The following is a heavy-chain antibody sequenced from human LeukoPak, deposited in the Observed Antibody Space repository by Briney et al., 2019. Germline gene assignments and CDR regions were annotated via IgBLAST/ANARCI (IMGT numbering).Heavy chain of an antibody. D-gene: IGHD3-16*01. CDR3: ARSRPKAWGGDAFDI. V-gene: IGHV4-4*07. CDR2: IYTSGST. CDR1: GGSISSYY. J-gene: IGHJ3*02. Sequence: SETLSLTCTVSGGSISSYYWSWIRQPAGKGLEWIGRIYTSGSTNYNPSLKSRVTMSVDTSKNQFSLKLSSVTAADTAVYYCARSRPKAWGGDAFDIWGQGTMVTVSS.